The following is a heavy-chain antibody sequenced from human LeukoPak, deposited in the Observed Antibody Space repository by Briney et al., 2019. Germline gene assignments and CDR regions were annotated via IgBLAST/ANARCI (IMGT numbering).Heavy chain of an antibody. Sequence: GGSLRLSCAASGFTFSSYGMSWLRQAPGKGLECVSAISVSGGSTYYADSVKGRFTISRDNSKNTLYLQMNSLRAEDTAVYYCAKEGGSGWYFDYWGQGTLVTVSS. D-gene: IGHD6-19*01. J-gene: IGHJ4*02. CDR1: GFTFSSYG. CDR2: ISVSGGST. V-gene: IGHV3-23*01. CDR3: AKEGGSGWYFDY.